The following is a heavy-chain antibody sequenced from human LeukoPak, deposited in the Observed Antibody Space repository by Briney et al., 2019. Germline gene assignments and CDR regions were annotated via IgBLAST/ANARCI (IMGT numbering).Heavy chain of an antibody. CDR3: AKEPPHYYDSSGPFDY. V-gene: IGHV3-23*01. J-gene: IGHJ4*02. D-gene: IGHD3-22*01. CDR2: ISGSGGST. CDR1: GFTFSSYA. Sequence: QSGGSLRLSCAASGFTFSSYATSWVRQAPGKGLEWVSAISGSGGSTYYADSVKGRFTISRDNSKNTLYLQMNSLRAEDTAVYYCAKEPPHYYDSSGPFDYWGQGTLVTVSS.